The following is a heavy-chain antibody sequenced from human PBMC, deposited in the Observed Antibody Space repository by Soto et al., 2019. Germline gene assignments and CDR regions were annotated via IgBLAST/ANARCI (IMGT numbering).Heavy chain of an antibody. CDR3: ARGLHSSGWYDWVRWVFDY. V-gene: IGHV1-8*01. CDR2: MNPNSGNT. CDR1: GYTFTSYD. Sequence: QVQLVQSGAEVKKPGASVKVSCKASGYTFTSYDINWVRQATGQGLEWMGWMNPNSGNTGYAQKFQGRVTMTRNTSISTAYMELSSLRSEDTAVYYCARGLHSSGWYDWVRWVFDYWGQGTLVTVSS. D-gene: IGHD6-19*01. J-gene: IGHJ4*02.